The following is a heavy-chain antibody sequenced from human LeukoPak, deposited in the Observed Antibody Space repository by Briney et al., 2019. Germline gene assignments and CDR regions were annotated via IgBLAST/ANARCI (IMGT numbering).Heavy chain of an antibody. CDR1: GFTFSSYS. V-gene: IGHV3-21*01. J-gene: IGHJ4*02. D-gene: IGHD6-13*01. Sequence: GGSLRLSCAASGFTFSSYSMNWVRQAPGKGLEWVSSISSSSSYIYYADSVKGRFTISRDNAKNSLYLQMDSLRAEDTAVYYCVRKGSSWYGYWGPGTLVTVSS. CDR2: ISSSSSYI. CDR3: VRKGSSWYGY.